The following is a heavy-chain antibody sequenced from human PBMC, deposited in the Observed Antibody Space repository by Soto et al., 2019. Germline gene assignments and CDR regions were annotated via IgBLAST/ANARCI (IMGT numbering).Heavy chain of an antibody. CDR2: TYYRSKWYN. J-gene: IGHJ5*02. CDR3: ARGRRPFSPQNWFDP. Sequence: SQTLSLTCAISGDSVSSNSAAWNWIRQSPSRGLEWLGRTYYRSKWYNDYAVSVKSRITINPDTSKNQFSLKLSSVTAADTAVYYCARGRRPFSPQNWFDPWGQGTLVTVSS. CDR1: GDSVSSNSAA. V-gene: IGHV6-1*01.